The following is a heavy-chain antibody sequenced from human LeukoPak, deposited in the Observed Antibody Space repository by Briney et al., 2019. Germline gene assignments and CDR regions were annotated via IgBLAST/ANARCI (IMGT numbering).Heavy chain of an antibody. CDR2: MNPNSGNT. V-gene: IGHV1-8*01. J-gene: IGHJ6*03. CDR3: AKGWLQSRIYYYYYYMDV. CDR1: GYTFTSYD. Sequence: ASVKVSCKASGYTFTSYDINWVRQATGQGLEWMGWMNPNSGNTGYAQKFQGRVTMTRNTSISTAYMELSSLRSEDTAVYYCAKGWLQSRIYYYYYYMDVWGKGTTVTISS. D-gene: IGHD5-24*01.